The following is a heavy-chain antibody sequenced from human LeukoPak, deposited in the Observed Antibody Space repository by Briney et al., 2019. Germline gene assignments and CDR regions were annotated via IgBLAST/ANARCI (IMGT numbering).Heavy chain of an antibody. J-gene: IGHJ5*02. D-gene: IGHD3-3*01. CDR2: IYYSGGT. CDR1: GGSISSYY. CDR3: ARHKVRTNDFWS. V-gene: IGHV4-59*05. Sequence: SETLSLTCTVSGGSISSYYWSWIRQPPGKGLEWIGSIYYSGGTYYNPSLKSRVTISVDTSKNQFSLKLSSVTAADTAVYYCARHKVRTNDFWSWGQGTLVTVSS.